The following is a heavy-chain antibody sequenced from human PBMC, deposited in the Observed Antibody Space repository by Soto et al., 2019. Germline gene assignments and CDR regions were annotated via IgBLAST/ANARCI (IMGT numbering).Heavy chain of an antibody. D-gene: IGHD4-17*01. CDR1: GGSISGGDYY. J-gene: IGHJ6*02. CDR2: IYYSGST. V-gene: IGHV4-30-4*01. CDR3: AIEGVGTTVANYYYYGMDV. Sequence: PSETLSLTNTVAGGSISGGDYYWSWIHQPPGKGLEWIGYIYYSGSTYYNPSLKSRVTISVDTSKNQFSLKLSSVTAADTAVYYCAIEGVGTTVANYYYYGMDVWGQGTTVTVSS.